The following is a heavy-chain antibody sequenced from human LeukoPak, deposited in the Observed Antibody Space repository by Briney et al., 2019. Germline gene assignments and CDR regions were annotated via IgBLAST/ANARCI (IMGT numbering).Heavy chain of an antibody. CDR3: ARDRDGGNHFDY. J-gene: IGHJ4*02. Sequence: GSLRLSCAASGFTFSSYGMHWVRQAPGKGLEWVAVIWYDGSNKYYADSVKGRFTISRDNSKNTLYLQMNSLRAEDTAVYYCARDRDGGNHFDYWGQGTLVTVSS. V-gene: IGHV3-33*01. D-gene: IGHD4-23*01. CDR1: GFTFSSYG. CDR2: IWYDGSNK.